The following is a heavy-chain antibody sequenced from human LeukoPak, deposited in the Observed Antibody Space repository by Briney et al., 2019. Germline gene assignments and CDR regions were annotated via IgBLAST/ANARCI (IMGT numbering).Heavy chain of an antibody. D-gene: IGHD3-16*02. CDR2: INHSGST. CDR1: GGSFSGYY. J-gene: IGHJ6*02. Sequence: SETLSLTCVVYGGSFSGYYWSWIRQPPGKGLEWIGEINHSGSTNYNPSLKSRVTISVDTSKNQFSLKLSSVTAADTAVYYCARGPGYDDYVWGSYRRNYYGMDVWGQGTTVTVSS. V-gene: IGHV4-34*01. CDR3: ARGPGYDDYVWGSYRRNYYGMDV.